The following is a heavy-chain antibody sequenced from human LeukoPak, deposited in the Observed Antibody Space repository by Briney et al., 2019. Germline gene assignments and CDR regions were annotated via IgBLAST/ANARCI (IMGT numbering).Heavy chain of an antibody. CDR1: GLTSISYA. CDR2: ISYDGSNK. V-gene: IGHV3-30*18. Sequence: GGPLKPSVPPPGLTSISYASHWVGQPPAKGREWGPVISYDGSNKYYADSVKGRFTISRDNSKNTLYLQMNSLRAEDTAVYYCAKFSSAGAVVGRGWFDPWGQGTLVTVSS. D-gene: IGHD1-26*01. J-gene: IGHJ5*02. CDR3: AKFSSAGAVVGRGWFDP.